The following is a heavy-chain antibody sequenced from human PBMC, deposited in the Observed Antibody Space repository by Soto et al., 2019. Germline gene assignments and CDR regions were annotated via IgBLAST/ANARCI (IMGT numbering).Heavy chain of an antibody. V-gene: IGHV6-1*01. J-gene: IGHJ6*02. CDR2: TYYRSKWYN. CDR3: ANSLPIAVAGGYYYYGMDV. D-gene: IGHD6-19*01. CDR1: GDSVSSNSAA. Sequence: SQTLSLTCVISGDSVSSNSAAWNWIRQSPSRGLEWLGRTYYRSKWYNDYAVSVKSRITINPDTSKNQFSLQLNSVTPEDTAVYYCANSLPIAVAGGYYYYGMDVWGQGTTVTVSS.